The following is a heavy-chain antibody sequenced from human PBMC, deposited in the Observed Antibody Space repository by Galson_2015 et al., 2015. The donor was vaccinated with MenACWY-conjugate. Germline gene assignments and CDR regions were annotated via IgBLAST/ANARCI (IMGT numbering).Heavy chain of an antibody. V-gene: IGHV4-59*01. Sequence: YSPSLKGRATISLDTSKNEFSLKLSSVTAADTAVYYCASAGTYPRRFLNFFDPWGQGILVTVSS. D-gene: IGHD1-26*01. CDR3: ASAGTYPRRFLNFFDP. J-gene: IGHJ5*02.